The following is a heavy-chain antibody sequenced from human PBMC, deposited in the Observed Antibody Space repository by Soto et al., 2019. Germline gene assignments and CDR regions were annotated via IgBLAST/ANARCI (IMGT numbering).Heavy chain of an antibody. J-gene: IGHJ4*02. V-gene: IGHV3-23*01. CDR1: GFTFSSYA. D-gene: IGHD6-19*01. Sequence: EVPLLESGGGLVQPGGSLRLSCAASGFTFSSYAMSWVRQAPGKGLEWVSAISGSGGSTYYADSVKGRFTISRDNSKNTLYLQMDSLRAEDTAVYYCAKGIAVASYYFDYWGQGTLVTVSS. CDR2: ISGSGGST. CDR3: AKGIAVASYYFDY.